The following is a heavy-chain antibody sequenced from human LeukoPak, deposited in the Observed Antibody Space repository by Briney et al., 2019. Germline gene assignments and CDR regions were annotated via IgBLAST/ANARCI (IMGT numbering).Heavy chain of an antibody. CDR1: GYSFTSYW. CDR3: ARISATVVTPFDY. D-gene: IGHD4-23*01. J-gene: IGHJ4*02. CDR2: IYPGDSDT. V-gene: IGHV5-51*01. Sequence: GESLKISCKGSGYSFTSYWIGWVRQMPGKGLEWIGIIYPGDSDTRYSPSSQGQVTISAGKSISTAYLQWSSLKASDTAMYYCARISATVVTPFDYWGQGTLVTVSS.